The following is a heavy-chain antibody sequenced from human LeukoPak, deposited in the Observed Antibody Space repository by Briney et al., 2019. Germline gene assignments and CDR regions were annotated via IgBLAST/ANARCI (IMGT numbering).Heavy chain of an antibody. CDR2: IYYSGST. D-gene: IGHD3-10*01. V-gene: IGHV4-59*12. CDR1: GGSISSYY. J-gene: IGHJ6*02. CDR3: ARVQAGTMVRGVIINYYYYGMDV. Sequence: SETLSLTCTVSGGSISSYYWSWIRQPPGKGLEWIGYIYYSGSTNYNPSLKSRVTISVDTSKNQFSLKLSSVTAADTAVYYCARVQAGTMVRGVIINYYYYGMDVWGQGTTVTVSS.